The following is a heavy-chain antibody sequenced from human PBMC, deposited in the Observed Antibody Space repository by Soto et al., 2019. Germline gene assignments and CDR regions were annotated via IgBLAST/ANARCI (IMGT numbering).Heavy chain of an antibody. J-gene: IGHJ4*02. D-gene: IGHD4-17*01. CDR2: MNPNSGNT. V-gene: IGHV1-8*01. Sequence: QVQLVQSGAEVKKPGASVKVSCKASGYTFTSYDINWVRQATGQGLEWMGWMNPNSGNTGNAQKFQGRVTMTRNTSITTASMDLSSLRSEATAVYYCARTLYGDNVDYWGQGTLVTVSA. CDR3: ARTLYGDNVDY. CDR1: GYTFTSYD.